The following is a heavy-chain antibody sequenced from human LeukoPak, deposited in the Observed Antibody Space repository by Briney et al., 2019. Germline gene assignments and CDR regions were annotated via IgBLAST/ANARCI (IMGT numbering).Heavy chain of an antibody. CDR1: GVSITSHY. J-gene: IGHJ6*02. CDR2: IYYTGTT. V-gene: IGHV4-59*11. Sequence: SETLSLTCTVSGVSITSHYWSWIRQPPGKGLEWIGYIYYTGTTKNNPALKSRVTLSLDTSTNQLSLKLSSVTAADTAVYYCARDGVIRGSSDYYYYGMGVWGQGTTVTVSS. CDR3: ARDGVIRGSSDYYYYGMGV. D-gene: IGHD3-16*01.